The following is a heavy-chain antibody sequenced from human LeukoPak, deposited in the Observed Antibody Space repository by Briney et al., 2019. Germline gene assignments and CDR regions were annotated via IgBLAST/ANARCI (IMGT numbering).Heavy chain of an antibody. Sequence: GGSLRLSCAASGFTFSNAWMSWVRQAPGKGLEWVGRIKSKTDGGTTDYAAPVKGRFTISRDDSKNTLYLQMNSLKTEDTAVYYCTTASPRLLWFGEPPLDPWGQGTLVTVSS. V-gene: IGHV3-15*01. CDR1: GFTFSNAW. CDR2: IKSKTDGGTT. J-gene: IGHJ5*02. CDR3: TTASPRLLWFGEPPLDP. D-gene: IGHD3-10*01.